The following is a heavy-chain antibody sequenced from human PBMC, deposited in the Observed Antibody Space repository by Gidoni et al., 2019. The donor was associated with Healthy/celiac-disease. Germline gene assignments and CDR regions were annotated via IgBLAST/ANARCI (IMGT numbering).Heavy chain of an antibody. D-gene: IGHD6-6*01. CDR1: GGTFSSYA. CDR2: IIPIFGTA. V-gene: IGHV1-69*01. J-gene: IGHJ2*01. CDR3: ARGGGGQLVPPYWYFDL. Sequence: QVQLVQSGAAVKKPGSSVKVSCKASGGTFSSYAISWVRQAPGQGLEWMGGIIPIFGTANYAQKFQSRVTITADESTSTAYMELSSLRSEDTAVYYCARGGGGQLVPPYWYFDLWGRGTLVTVSS.